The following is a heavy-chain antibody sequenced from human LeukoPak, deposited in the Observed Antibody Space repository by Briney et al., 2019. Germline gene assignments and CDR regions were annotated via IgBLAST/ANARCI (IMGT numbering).Heavy chain of an antibody. CDR3: ARGPDMTTVVTS. CDR2: INHSGST. Sequence: PSETLSLTCAVYGGSFSGYYWSWIRQPPGKGLEWIGEINHSGSTNYNPSLKSRVTISVDTSKNQFSLKLSPVTAADTAVYYCARGPDMTTVVTSWGQGTLVTVSS. J-gene: IGHJ4*02. CDR1: GGSFSGYY. D-gene: IGHD4-23*01. V-gene: IGHV4-34*01.